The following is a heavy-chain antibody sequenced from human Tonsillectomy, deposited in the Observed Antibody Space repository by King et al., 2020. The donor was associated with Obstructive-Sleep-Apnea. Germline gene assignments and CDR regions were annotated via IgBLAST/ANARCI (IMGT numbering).Heavy chain of an antibody. Sequence: QLVQSGAEVKKPGVSVKVSCKASGYTFTSYYMHWVRQAPGQGLEWMGIINPSGGSRSYEQKFQGRVTMTRDTSTSTVYMELSSLRSEDTAVYYCARDLPIVGARRFDYWGQGTLVTVSS. V-gene: IGHV1-46*01. D-gene: IGHD1-26*01. J-gene: IGHJ4*02. CDR1: GYTFTSYY. CDR2: INPSGGSR. CDR3: ARDLPIVGARRFDY.